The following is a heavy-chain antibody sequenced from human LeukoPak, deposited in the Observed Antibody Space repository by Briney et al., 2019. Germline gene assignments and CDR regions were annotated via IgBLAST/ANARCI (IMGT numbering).Heavy chain of an antibody. CDR3: AREGTYCSRTSCYDSFLDY. CDR1: GDSIRSYY. Sequence: PSETLSLTCTVSGDSIRSYYWSWIWQPAGKGLEWIGRIYTSGSTNYNPSLKSRVSMSVDTSKNQFSLRLSSVTAADTAVYYCAREGTYCSRTSCYDSFLDYWGQGTLVTVSS. CDR2: IYTSGST. V-gene: IGHV4-4*07. J-gene: IGHJ4*02. D-gene: IGHD2-2*01.